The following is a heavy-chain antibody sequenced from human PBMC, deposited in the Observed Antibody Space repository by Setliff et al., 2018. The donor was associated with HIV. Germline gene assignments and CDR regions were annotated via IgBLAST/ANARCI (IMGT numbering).Heavy chain of an antibody. CDR3: ARNPIQIQRWSPGATWFDT. D-gene: IGHD5-18*01. CDR2: IMPNSGGT. Sequence: ASVKVSCKASGYTLTDYYMHWVRQVPGRGLEWMGWIMPNSGGTDYAQKFRGRITMSRDTSLITRHRDRPVTTVYMELARLTSDDAAIYYCARNPIQIQRWSPGATWFDTLGQGAVVTGSA. J-gene: IGHJ5*02. CDR1: GYTLTDYY. V-gene: IGHV1-2*02.